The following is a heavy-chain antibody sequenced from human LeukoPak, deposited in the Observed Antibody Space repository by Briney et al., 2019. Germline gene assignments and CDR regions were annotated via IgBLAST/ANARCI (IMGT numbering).Heavy chain of an antibody. CDR2: IGGGDDIT. CDR3: GKGGGTETIGTIWYGPLDH. CDR1: LFTLGQYI. V-gene: IGHV3-23*01. D-gene: IGHD2-2*01. Sequence: GGGLRVSRMKSLFTLGQYIMTWVRQAPADGREGVSSIGGGDDITFYEDSVKGRFRISRDDSKNTQFLQISSLRAEAAAGEYCGKGGGTETIGTIWYGPLDHWGQGTQVTVSS. J-gene: IGHJ4*02.